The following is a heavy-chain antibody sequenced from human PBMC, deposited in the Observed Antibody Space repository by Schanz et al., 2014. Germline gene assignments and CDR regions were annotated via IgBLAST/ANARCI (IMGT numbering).Heavy chain of an antibody. CDR2: ISYDGRTN. V-gene: IGHV3-30*04. CDR3: AKDHFVVYDSSGCPDCYYYGMDV. D-gene: IGHD3-22*01. J-gene: IGHJ6*02. Sequence: QVRLVESGGGVVQPGKSLTLSCAGSGFNFNNHAMHWLRQAPGKAPEWVAVISYDGRTNYFADSVKGRITISRDNSKKTLFLQVNSRRADATVLYYAAKDHFVVYDSSGCPDCYYYGMDVWGQGTTVTVSS. CDR1: GFNFNNHA.